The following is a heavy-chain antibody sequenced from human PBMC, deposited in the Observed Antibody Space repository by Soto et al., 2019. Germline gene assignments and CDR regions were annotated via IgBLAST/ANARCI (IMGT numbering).Heavy chain of an antibody. Sequence: QVQLQQWGAGLLKPSETLSLTCAVYGGSFSGYYWSWIRQPPGKGLEWIGEINHGGSTNYNPSLKSRVTISIATSKNQFSLKRTSVTAADTAVYYCARGQSWVPSYWGQGTLVTVSS. CDR2: INHGGST. CDR1: GGSFSGYY. D-gene: IGHD7-27*01. V-gene: IGHV4-34*01. CDR3: ARGQSWVPSY. J-gene: IGHJ4*02.